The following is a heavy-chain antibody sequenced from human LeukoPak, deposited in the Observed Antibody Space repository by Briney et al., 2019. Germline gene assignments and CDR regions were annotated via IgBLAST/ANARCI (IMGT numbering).Heavy chain of an antibody. CDR2: INPNSGGT. CDR3: ARDTAMVYYFDY. J-gene: IGHJ4*02. CDR1: GYTFTRYY. D-gene: IGHD5-18*01. V-gene: IGHV1-2*06. Sequence: GASVKVSCKASGYTFTRYYMHWVRQAPGQGLEWMGRINPNSGGTNYAQKFQGRVTMTRDTSISTAYMELSGLRSDDTAVYYCARDTAMVYYFDYWGQGTLVTVSS.